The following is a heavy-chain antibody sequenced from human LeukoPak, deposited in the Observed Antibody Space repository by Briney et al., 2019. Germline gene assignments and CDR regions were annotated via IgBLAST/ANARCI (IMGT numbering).Heavy chain of an antibody. CDR3: GRDRHWNQGNFDY. J-gene: IGHJ4*02. CDR1: GYTITGYY. V-gene: IGHV1-2*02. CDR2: INPNNGGT. Sequence: ASVKVSCKAFGYTITGYYIHWVRPAPGQGLEWMGWINPNNGGTNSAQKFQGRVTMTRDTSIGTAHMELNRLTYDDTAVYYCGRDRHWNQGNFDYWGQGTLVTVSS. D-gene: IGHD1-1*01.